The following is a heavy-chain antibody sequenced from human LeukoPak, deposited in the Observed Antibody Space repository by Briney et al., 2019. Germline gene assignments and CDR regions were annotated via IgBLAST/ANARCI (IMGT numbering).Heavy chain of an antibody. D-gene: IGHD1-26*01. CDR3: ASRVGTFYFDS. CDR2: IHSNGNTV. CDR1: GFTFNTFG. Sequence: GGSLRLSCVASGFTFNTFGMHWVRQAPGKWLDWVAFIHSNGNTVYYTDSVKGRFSISRDNSKNTLYLQMNSLRPDDTAVYYCASRVGTFYFDSWGQGTQVTVSS. J-gene: IGHJ4*02. V-gene: IGHV3-30*02.